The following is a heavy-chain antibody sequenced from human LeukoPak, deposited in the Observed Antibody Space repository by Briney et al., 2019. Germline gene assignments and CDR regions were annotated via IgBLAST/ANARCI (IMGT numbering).Heavy chain of an antibody. V-gene: IGHV4-59*01. Sequence: SETLSLTCTVTGGPISSYYWIWIRQPPGKRLERIGYIYHSGSTNYNPSLNSRVTISVDTTKNQYSLKLMSVTAADTAVFHCVRGSPVITFSYWGQGTLVTVSP. CDR3: VRGSPVITFSY. CDR1: GGPISSYY. J-gene: IGHJ4*02. D-gene: IGHD3-16*01. CDR2: IYHSGST.